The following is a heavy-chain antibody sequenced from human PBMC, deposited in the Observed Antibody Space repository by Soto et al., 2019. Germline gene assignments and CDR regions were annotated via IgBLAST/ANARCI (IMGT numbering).Heavy chain of an antibody. CDR1: GGSFSGYY. CDR2: INHSGST. V-gene: IGHV4-34*01. Sequence: SETLSLTCAVYGGSFSGYYWTWIRQPPGTGLEWNGEINHSGSTNYNPSLKSRVTISVDTSKNQFSLKLSSLTAADTAVYYCARDKITGLFDYWGQGTLVTVSS. J-gene: IGHJ4*02. CDR3: ARDKITGLFDY. D-gene: IGHD2-8*02.